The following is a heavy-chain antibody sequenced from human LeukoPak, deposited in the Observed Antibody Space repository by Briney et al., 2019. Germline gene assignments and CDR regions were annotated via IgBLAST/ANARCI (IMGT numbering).Heavy chain of an antibody. CDR2: MNPNSGNT. D-gene: IGHD4-17*01. CDR1: GYTFTSYD. V-gene: IGHV1-8*01. CDR3: ARGPKRLRYYYYGMDV. Sequence: ASVKVSCKASGYTFTSYDINWVRQATGQGLEWMGWMNPNSGNTDYAQKFQGRVTVTRNTSISTAYMELSSLRSEDTAVYYCARGPKRLRYYYYGMDVWGQGTTVTVSS. J-gene: IGHJ6*02.